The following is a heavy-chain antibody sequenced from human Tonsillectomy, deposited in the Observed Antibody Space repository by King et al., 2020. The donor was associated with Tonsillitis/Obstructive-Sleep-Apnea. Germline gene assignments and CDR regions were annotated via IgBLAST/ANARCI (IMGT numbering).Heavy chain of an antibody. CDR2: IYWDDDK. D-gene: IGHD2-15*01. CDR3: APSDCSGGSCYSGYFDY. J-gene: IGHJ4*02. Sequence: TLKESGPTLVKATQTLTLTCTFSGFSLSTSGVGVGWIRQPPGKALEWLAVIYWDDDKRYSPSLKSRLTITKDTSKNQVVLTMTNMDPVDTATYYCAPSDCSGGSCYSGYFDYWGQGTLVTVSS. CDR1: GFSLSTSGVG. V-gene: IGHV2-5*02.